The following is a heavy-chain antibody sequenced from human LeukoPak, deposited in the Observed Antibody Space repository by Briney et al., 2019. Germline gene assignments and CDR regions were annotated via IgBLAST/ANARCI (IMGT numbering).Heavy chain of an antibody. CDR3: AGATKWLAHDF. J-gene: IGHJ4*02. V-gene: IGHV3-30*03. Sequence: GGSLRLSCAASGFTFSSYGMHWVRQAPGKGLEWVAVISYDGDIKYYADSVKGRFTVSRDTYKNTLFLQMKSLRADDTAVYYCAGATKWLAHDFWGQGTLVTVSS. CDR2: ISYDGDIK. CDR1: GFTFSSYG. D-gene: IGHD6-19*01.